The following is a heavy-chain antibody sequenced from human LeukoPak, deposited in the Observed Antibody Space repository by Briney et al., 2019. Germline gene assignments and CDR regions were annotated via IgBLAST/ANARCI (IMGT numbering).Heavy chain of an antibody. J-gene: IGHJ5*02. CDR2: ITGNGANT. Sequence: GGSLRLSCAASGFTFSSYGMRWVRQAPGKGLEWVSAITGNGANTFYADSVKGRFTISRDNSKNTMYLQMNSLRAEDTALYYCARDRSGSYPNWFDPWGQGTLVTVSS. V-gene: IGHV3-23*01. D-gene: IGHD3-10*01. CDR3: ARDRSGSYPNWFDP. CDR1: GFTFSSYG.